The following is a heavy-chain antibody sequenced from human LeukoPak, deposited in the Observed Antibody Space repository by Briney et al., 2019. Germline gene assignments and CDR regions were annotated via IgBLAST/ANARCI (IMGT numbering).Heavy chain of an antibody. CDR3: AKDINRRTSAARYYYYYGMDV. J-gene: IGHJ6*02. CDR2: ITWNSGSI. D-gene: IGHD1-14*01. Sequence: PGRSLRLSCAASGFTFDDYAMHWVRQVPGKGLEWVSGITWNSGSIGYADSVKGRFTISRDNAKNSLYLQMNSLRAEDTALYYCAKDINRRTSAARYYYYYGMDVWGQGTTVTVSS. CDR1: GFTFDDYA. V-gene: IGHV3-9*01.